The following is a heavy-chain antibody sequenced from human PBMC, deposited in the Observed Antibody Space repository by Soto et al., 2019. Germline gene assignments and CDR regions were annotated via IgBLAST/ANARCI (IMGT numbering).Heavy chain of an antibody. CDR3: AREGYKDALLSGYSYGWWVY. CDR2: ISAYNGNT. D-gene: IGHD5-18*01. V-gene: IGHV1-18*01. CDR1: GYTFTSYG. J-gene: IGHJ4*02. Sequence: ASVKVSCKASGYTFTSYGISWVRQAPGQGLEWMGWISAYNGNTNYAQKLQGRVTMTTDTSTSTAYMELRSLRSDDTAVYYCAREGYKDALLSGYSYGWWVYWGQGTLVTVSS.